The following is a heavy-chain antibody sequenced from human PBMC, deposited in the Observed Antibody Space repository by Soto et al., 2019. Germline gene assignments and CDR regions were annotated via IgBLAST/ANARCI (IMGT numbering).Heavy chain of an antibody. CDR1: GGTFNNFA. Sequence: QVQLVQSGAEVKKPGSSVKLSCKASGGTFNNFAISWVRQAPGQGLEWMGGIIPFSDSPKFAPRFRGRLTISADESTSTAYMDLRSLRSDDTALYSCASPSTDPKSFSGTSKPLEHWGQGTLVIVSS. CDR2: IIPFSDSP. D-gene: IGHD1-26*01. J-gene: IGHJ4*02. V-gene: IGHV1-69*01. CDR3: ASPSTDPKSFSGTSKPLEH.